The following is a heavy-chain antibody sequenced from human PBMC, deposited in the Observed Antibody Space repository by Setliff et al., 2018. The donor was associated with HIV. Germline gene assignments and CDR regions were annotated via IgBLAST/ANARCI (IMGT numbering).Heavy chain of an antibody. CDR3: LLDVPLILRTSPPL. Sequence: SQTLSLTCVVYGGSFSDYYWSWIRQPPGKGLEWIGEINHSGNTTYNPSLKSRVTMSVDTTKHQFSLKLNTVTAADTATYYCLLDVPLILRTSPPLWGQGTPVTVSS. J-gene: IGHJ4*02. CDR2: INHSGNT. CDR1: GGSFSDYY. V-gene: IGHV4-34*01. D-gene: IGHD1-7*01.